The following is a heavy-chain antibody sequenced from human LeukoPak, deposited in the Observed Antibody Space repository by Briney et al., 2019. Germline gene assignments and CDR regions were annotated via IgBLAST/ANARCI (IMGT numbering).Heavy chain of an antibody. Sequence: SETLSLTCTVSRGSLSSSSYYWGWIRQPPGKGLEWIGSIYYSGSTYYNPSLKSRVTISVDTSKNQFSLKLSSVTAADTAVYYCARQGLGQQLVSVHFDYWGQGTLVTVSS. V-gene: IGHV4-39*01. CDR1: RGSLSSSSYY. J-gene: IGHJ4*02. D-gene: IGHD6-13*01. CDR3: ARQGLGQQLVSVHFDY. CDR2: IYYSGST.